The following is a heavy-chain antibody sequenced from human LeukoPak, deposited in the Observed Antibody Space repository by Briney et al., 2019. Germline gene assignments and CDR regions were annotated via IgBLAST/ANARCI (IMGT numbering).Heavy chain of an antibody. Sequence: KASETLSLTCTVSGGSISSSSYYWGWIRQPPGKGLEWIGEINHSGSTNYNPSLKSRVTISVDTSKNQFSLKLSSVTAADTAVYYCARGAHSRGYDILTGYYKWPNFDYWGQGTLVTVSS. CDR3: ARGAHSRGYDILTGYYKWPNFDY. D-gene: IGHD3-9*01. CDR1: GGSISSSSYY. J-gene: IGHJ4*02. CDR2: INHSGST. V-gene: IGHV4-39*07.